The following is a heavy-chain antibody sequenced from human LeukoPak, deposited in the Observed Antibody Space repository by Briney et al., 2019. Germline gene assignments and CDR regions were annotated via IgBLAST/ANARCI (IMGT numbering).Heavy chain of an antibody. D-gene: IGHD2-2*01. CDR1: GFIFSNYA. J-gene: IGHJ4*02. Sequence: GGSLRLSCSVSGFIFSNYAMYWVRQAPGKGLEYVSLIISNGGSTYYADSVKGRFTISRDNSKNTLYLQMSSLRAEDTAVYYCARHAAFAEYQSHLTHFDYWGQGTLVTVSS. V-gene: IGHV3-64D*06. CDR2: IISNGGST. CDR3: ARHAAFAEYQSHLTHFDY.